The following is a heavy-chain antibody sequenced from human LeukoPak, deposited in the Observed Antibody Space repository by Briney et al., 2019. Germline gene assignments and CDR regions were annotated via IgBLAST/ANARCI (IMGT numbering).Heavy chain of an antibody. CDR3: ARGREEYYGSGSYLDY. CDR1: GYTFTSYG. V-gene: IGHV1-18*01. D-gene: IGHD3-10*01. J-gene: IGHJ4*02. CDR2: ISAYNGNT. Sequence: ASVKVSCKASGYTFTSYGISWVRQAPGQGLEWMGWISAYNGNTNYAQKLQGRVTMTTDTSTSTAYMELRSLSSDDTAVYYCARGREEYYGSGSYLDYWGQGTLVTVSS.